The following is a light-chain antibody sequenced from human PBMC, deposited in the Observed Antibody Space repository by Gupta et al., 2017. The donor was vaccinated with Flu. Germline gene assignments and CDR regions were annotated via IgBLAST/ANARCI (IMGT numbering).Light chain of an antibody. Sequence: SSDVGGYNYVSWYQQYPGKVPKLIIYDVYKRPSGVPDRFSCSKSGNAASLTISGLQAEDEADYYCCSFAGSYTIWVFGGGTKLTVL. CDR2: DVY. V-gene: IGLV2-11*01. CDR1: SSDVGGYNY. J-gene: IGLJ3*02. CDR3: CSFAGSYTIWV.